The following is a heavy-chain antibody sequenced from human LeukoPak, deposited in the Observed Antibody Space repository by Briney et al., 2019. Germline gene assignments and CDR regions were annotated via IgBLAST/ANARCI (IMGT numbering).Heavy chain of an antibody. CDR1: GGSITSDH. CDR2: IYYSGST. D-gene: IGHD3-10*01. Sequence: SETLSLTCTVSGGSITSDHWGWIRQPPGKGLEWIGYIYYSGSTNYNPSLKSRVTISVDTSKNQFSLKLSSVTAADTAVYYCARDRWFGPYFDLWGRGTLVTVSS. V-gene: IGHV4-59*01. CDR3: ARDRWFGPYFDL. J-gene: IGHJ2*01.